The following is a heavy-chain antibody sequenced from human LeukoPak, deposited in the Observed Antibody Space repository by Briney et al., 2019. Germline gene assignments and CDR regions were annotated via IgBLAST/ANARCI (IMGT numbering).Heavy chain of an antibody. CDR3: TTNPYSSSWLGGAFAI. V-gene: IGHV3-15*05. J-gene: IGHJ3*02. CDR2: IKSKTDGGTT. Sequence: GRSLRLSCAGSGVTFTNAWMSWVRQAPGKGLEWVGRIKSKTDGGTTDYAAPVKGRFTISRDDSKNTLYLQMNSLKTEDTAVYSCTTNPYSSSWLGGAFAIWGRGTMVSVSS. CDR1: GVTFTNAW. D-gene: IGHD6-13*01.